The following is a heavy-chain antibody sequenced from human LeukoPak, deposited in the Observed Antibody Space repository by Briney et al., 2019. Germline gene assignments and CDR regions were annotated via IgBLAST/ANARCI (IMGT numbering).Heavy chain of an antibody. CDR2: IYYSGST. D-gene: IGHD3-10*01. CDR1: GGSISSYY. CDR3: ARDGGYYGSGSHTGFDY. Sequence: SETLSLTCTVSGGSISSYYWSWIRQPPGKGLEWIGYIYYSGSTNYNPSLKSLVTISVDTSKNQFSLKLSSVTAADTAVYYCARDGGYYGSGSHTGFDYWGQGTLVTVSS. V-gene: IGHV4-59*01. J-gene: IGHJ4*02.